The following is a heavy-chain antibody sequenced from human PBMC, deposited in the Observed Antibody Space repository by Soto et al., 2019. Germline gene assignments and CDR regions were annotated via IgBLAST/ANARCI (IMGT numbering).Heavy chain of an antibody. V-gene: IGHV3-33*01. J-gene: IGHJ4*02. D-gene: IGHD3-22*01. CDR2: IWYDGSNK. CDR3: AGDHEDDSSGYYPSQPDY. Sequence: QVQLVESGGGVVQPGRSLRLSCAASGFTFSSYGMHWVRQAPGKGLEWVAVIWYDGSNKYYAASVKGRFTITRDNSKNTLYMQMNSLRGEDTDVYYCAGDHEDDSSGYYPSQPDYWGQGTLVTVSS. CDR1: GFTFSSYG.